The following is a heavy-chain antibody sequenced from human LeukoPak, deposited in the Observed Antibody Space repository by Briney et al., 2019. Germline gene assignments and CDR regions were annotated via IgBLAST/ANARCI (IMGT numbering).Heavy chain of an antibody. CDR2: MNPNSGNT. CDR1: GYTFTSYD. D-gene: IGHD2-15*01. Sequence: ASVKVSCKASGYTFTSYDINWVRQANGQGLEWMGWMNPNSGNTGYAQKFQGRVTMTRNTSISTAYMELSSLRSEDTAVYYCARLGYCSGGSCLAFDIWGQGTMVTVSS. V-gene: IGHV1-8*01. CDR3: ARLGYCSGGSCLAFDI. J-gene: IGHJ3*02.